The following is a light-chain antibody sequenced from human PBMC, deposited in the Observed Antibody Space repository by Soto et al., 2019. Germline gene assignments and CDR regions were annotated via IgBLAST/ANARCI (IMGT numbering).Light chain of an antibody. CDR2: DVS. J-gene: IGLJ1*01. V-gene: IGLV2-14*01. CDR3: SSYTNSSPFV. Sequence: QSALTQPASVSGSPGQSITISYTGTSSDVGGYNYVSWYQQHPGKAPKLMIYDVSYWPSGVSNRFSGSKSGNTASLTISGLQAEDEADYYCSSYTNSSPFVFGTGTKLTVL. CDR1: SSDVGGYNY.